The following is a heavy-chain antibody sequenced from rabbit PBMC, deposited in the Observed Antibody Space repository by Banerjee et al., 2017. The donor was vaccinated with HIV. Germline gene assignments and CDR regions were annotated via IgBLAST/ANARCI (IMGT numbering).Heavy chain of an antibody. D-gene: IGHD1-1*01. CDR3: ARRASSNSDYGGAFDP. V-gene: IGHV1S45*01. Sequence: QEQLVESGGGLVQPEGSLTLTCTASGFSFSSSYWICWVRQAPGKGLEWIACIYVGSSGSTYYASWAKGRFTISKTSSTSVTLQITSLTAADTATYFCARRASSNSDYGGAFDPWGQGTLVTVS. CDR2: IYVGSSGST. J-gene: IGHJ2*01. CDR1: GFSFSSSYW.